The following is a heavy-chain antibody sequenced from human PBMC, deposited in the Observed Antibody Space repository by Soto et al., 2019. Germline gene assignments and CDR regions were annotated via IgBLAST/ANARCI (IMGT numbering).Heavy chain of an antibody. J-gene: IGHJ3*02. Sequence: TSETLSLTCTVSGGSISSYYWSWIRQPPGKGLEWIGYIYYSGSTNYNPSLKSRVTISVDTSKNQFSLKLSSVTAADTAVYYCARDRFWGTYYYDSSGYSHTSAFDIWGQGTMVTVSS. CDR2: IYYSGST. D-gene: IGHD3-22*01. CDR3: ARDRFWGTYYYDSSGYSHTSAFDI. CDR1: GGSISSYY. V-gene: IGHV4-59*01.